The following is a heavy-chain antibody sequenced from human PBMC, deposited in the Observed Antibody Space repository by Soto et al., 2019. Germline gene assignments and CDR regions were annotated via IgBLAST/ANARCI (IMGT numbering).Heavy chain of an antibody. D-gene: IGHD3-3*01. CDR2: IYYSGST. J-gene: IGHJ5*02. V-gene: IGHV4-59*01. Sequence: SETLSLTCIVSGGSISSYYWSWIRQPPGKGLEWIGYIYYSGSTNYNPSLKSRVTISVDTSKNQFSLKLSSVTAADTAVYYCARAPDFWSGYSNWFDPWGQGTLVTVSS. CDR1: GGSISSYY. CDR3: ARAPDFWSGYSNWFDP.